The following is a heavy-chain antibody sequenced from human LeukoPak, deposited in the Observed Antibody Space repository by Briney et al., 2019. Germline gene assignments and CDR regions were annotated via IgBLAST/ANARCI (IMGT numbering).Heavy chain of an antibody. V-gene: IGHV1-69*13. CDR1: GYTFTSYG. CDR2: IIPIFGTA. D-gene: IGHD3-16*01. Sequence: ASVKVSCKASGYTFTSYGISWVRQAPGQGLEWMGGIIPIFGTANYAQKFQGRVTITADESTSTAYMELSSLRSEDTAVYYCARDLPLYPVGDNWFDPWGQGTLVTVSS. J-gene: IGHJ5*02. CDR3: ARDLPLYPVGDNWFDP.